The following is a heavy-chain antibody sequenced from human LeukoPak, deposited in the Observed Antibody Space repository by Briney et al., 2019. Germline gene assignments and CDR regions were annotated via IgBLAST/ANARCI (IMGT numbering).Heavy chain of an antibody. CDR1: GDSISSGDYY. V-gene: IGHV4-61*02. D-gene: IGHD3-22*01. Sequence: PSETLSLTCTVSGDSISSGDYYWSWIRQPAGKGLEWFGRISSSGSTNYNPSLKSRVTITVDTSKNQFSLKLSSVTAADTAVYFCARGPYSYDSSGAFDIWGQGTMVTVSS. CDR2: ISSSGST. J-gene: IGHJ3*02. CDR3: ARGPYSYDSSGAFDI.